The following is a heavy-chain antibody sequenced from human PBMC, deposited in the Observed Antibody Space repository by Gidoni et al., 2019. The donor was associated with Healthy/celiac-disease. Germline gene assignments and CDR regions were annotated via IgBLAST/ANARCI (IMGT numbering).Heavy chain of an antibody. CDR3: AREGYYLDY. J-gene: IGHJ4*02. Sequence: QVQLQDSGPGLLKPSETLSLTCTVSGGSISSYYLSWIRQPPGKGLEWIGYIYYSGSTNYNPSIKSRVTISVYTSKNQFSLKLSSVTAAETAVYYCAREGYYLDYWGQGTLVTVSS. CDR2: IYYSGST. V-gene: IGHV4-59*01. CDR1: GGSISSYY.